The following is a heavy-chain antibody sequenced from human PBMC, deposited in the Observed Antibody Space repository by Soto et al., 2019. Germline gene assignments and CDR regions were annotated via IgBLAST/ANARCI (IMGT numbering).Heavy chain of an antibody. V-gene: IGHV1-3*01. D-gene: IGHD3-10*01. J-gene: IGHJ2*01. CDR3: ARVLLWFGGKGYFDL. Sequence: ASVKVSCKASGYTFTSYAMHWVRQAPGQRLEWMGWINAGNGNTKYSQKFQGRVTITRDTSASTAYMELSSLRSEDTAVYYCARVLLWFGGKGYFDLWGRGTLVTVSS. CDR2: INAGNGNT. CDR1: GYTFTSYA.